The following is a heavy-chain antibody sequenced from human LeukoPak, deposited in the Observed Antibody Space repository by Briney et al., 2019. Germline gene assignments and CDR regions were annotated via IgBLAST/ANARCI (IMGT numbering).Heavy chain of an antibody. D-gene: IGHD6-13*01. CDR1: GGSISSYY. CDR3: ASGRAAAGTGPRAFDI. Sequence: SETLSLTCTVSGGSISSYYWSWIRQPPGKGLEWIGYIYYSGSTNYNPSLKSRVTISVDTSKNQFSLKLSSVTAADTAVYYCASGRAAAGTGPRAFDIWGQGTTVTVSS. J-gene: IGHJ3*02. CDR2: IYYSGST. V-gene: IGHV4-59*01.